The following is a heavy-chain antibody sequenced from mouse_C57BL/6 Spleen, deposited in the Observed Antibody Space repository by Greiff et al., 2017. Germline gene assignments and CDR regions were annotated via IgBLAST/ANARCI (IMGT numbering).Heavy chain of an antibody. D-gene: IGHD2-3*01. Sequence: QVQLQQSGAELVKPGASVKMSCKASGYTFTTYPIEWMKQTHGKSLEWIGNFHPYNDDTKYNEKFKGKATLSGEKSSSTVYLELSRLTSDDSAVYYCARGGWRYAMDYWGQGTSVTVSS. CDR2: FHPYNDDT. CDR1: GYTFTTYP. J-gene: IGHJ4*01. V-gene: IGHV1-47*01. CDR3: ARGGWRYAMDY.